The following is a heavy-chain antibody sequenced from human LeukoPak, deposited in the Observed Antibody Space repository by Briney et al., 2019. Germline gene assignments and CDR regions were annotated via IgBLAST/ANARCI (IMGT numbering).Heavy chain of an antibody. CDR1: GFTFDDYG. D-gene: IGHD3-22*01. CDR2: INWNGGST. Sequence: GGSLRLSCAASGFTFDDYGMSWVRQAPGKGLEWVSGINWNGGSTGYADSVKGRFTISRDNSKNALYLQMNSLRAEDTAVYYCAKSPIVQDPDYWGQGTLVTVSS. J-gene: IGHJ4*02. CDR3: AKSPIVQDPDY. V-gene: IGHV3-20*04.